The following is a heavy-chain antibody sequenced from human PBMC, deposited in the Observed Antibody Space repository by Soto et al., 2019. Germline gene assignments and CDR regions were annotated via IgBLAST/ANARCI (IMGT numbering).Heavy chain of an antibody. CDR3: ASLPHPATTGTTLFWFDP. V-gene: IGHV3-64*02. J-gene: IGHJ5*02. Sequence: VNPGGSLRLSCAASGFTLSGYAMDWVRQAPGKGLEYVSGISSNGVGTYYADSVKGRFTISRDNSKNTLYLQMGSLRPEDTAVYYCASLPHPATTGTTLFWFDPWGQGTLVTVSS. D-gene: IGHD1-1*01. CDR2: ISSNGVGT. CDR1: GFTLSGYA.